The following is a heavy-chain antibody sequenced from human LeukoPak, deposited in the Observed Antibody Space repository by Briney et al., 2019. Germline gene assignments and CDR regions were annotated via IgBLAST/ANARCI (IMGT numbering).Heavy chain of an antibody. CDR2: INHSGST. Sequence: SETLSLTCAVYGGSFSGYYCSWIRQPPGKGLEWIGEINHSGSTNYNPSLKSRVTISVDTSKNQFSLKLSSVTAADTAVYYCAREDIVVVVAAPGGFDIWGQGTMVTVSS. J-gene: IGHJ3*02. CDR1: GGSFSGYY. CDR3: AREDIVVVVAAPGGFDI. D-gene: IGHD2-15*01. V-gene: IGHV4-34*01.